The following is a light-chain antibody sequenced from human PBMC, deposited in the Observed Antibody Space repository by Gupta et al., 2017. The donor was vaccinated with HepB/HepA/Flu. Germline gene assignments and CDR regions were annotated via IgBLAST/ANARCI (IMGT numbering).Light chain of an antibody. J-gene: IGLJ2*01. CDR2: RNN. CDR3: AAWDDSLSGPV. V-gene: IGLV1-47*01. CDR1: SSNIGSNY. Sequence: QSVLTQSPSASGTPGQRVTNSCSGSSSNIGSNYVYWYQQLPGTAPKLLIYRNNQRPSGVPYRFSGSKSGTSASLAISGLRSEDEADYYCAAWDDSLSGPVFGGGTKLTVL.